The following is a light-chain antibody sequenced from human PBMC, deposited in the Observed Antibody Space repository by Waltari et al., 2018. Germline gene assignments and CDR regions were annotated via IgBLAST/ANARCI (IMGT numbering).Light chain of an antibody. CDR3: AAWDDSLSGPV. CDR1: STESRRTY. V-gene: IGLV1-47*01. Sequence: QSVLTQPPSASGTPGQRVTISCSGSSTESRRTYVYWYQQLPGTAPTLLIYRSNHRPSGVPDRFSGSRSGTSASLAISGLRSEDEADYHCAAWDDSLSGPVFGGGTKLTVL. J-gene: IGLJ3*02. CDR2: RSN.